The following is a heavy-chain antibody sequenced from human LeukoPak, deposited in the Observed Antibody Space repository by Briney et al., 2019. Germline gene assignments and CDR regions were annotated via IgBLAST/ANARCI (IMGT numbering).Heavy chain of an antibody. CDR3: ARETGGAVGSTDFDY. Sequence: GGSLRLSCAASGFTFSDYYMSWIRQAPGKGLEWVSYISSSSSYTNYADSVKGRFTISRDNAKNSLYLQMNSLRAEDTAVYYCARETGGAVGSTDFDYWGQGTLVTVSS. V-gene: IGHV3-11*06. J-gene: IGHJ4*02. CDR1: GFTFSDYY. D-gene: IGHD3-10*01. CDR2: ISSSSSYT.